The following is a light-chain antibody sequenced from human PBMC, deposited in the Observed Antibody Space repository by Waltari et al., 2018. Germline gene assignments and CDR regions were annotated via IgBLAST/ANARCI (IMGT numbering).Light chain of an antibody. CDR2: VNSDGSY. V-gene: IGLV4-69*01. CDR3: QTWGLGIVI. J-gene: IGLJ2*01. CDR1: SGHSTYA. Sequence: QLVLTQSPSASASLGASVNLTCTLSSGHSTYAIAWHQQQPEKGPRYLMKVNSDGSYTKGDGIPDRFSGSSSGAERYLTISGLQSDDGADYYCQTWGLGIVIFGGGTKLTVL.